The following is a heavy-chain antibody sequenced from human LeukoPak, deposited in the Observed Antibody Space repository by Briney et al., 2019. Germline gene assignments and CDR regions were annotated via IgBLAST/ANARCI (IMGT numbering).Heavy chain of an antibody. CDR1: GGSISSYY. D-gene: IGHD3-22*01. CDR3: ARHPVVGSYYDY. V-gene: IGHV4-4*09. J-gene: IGHJ4*02. Sequence: SETLSLTCTVSGGSISSYYWSWTRQPPGKGLEWIGYIYTSGSTNYNPSLKSRVTISVDTSKNQFSLKLSSVTAADTAVYYCARHPVVGSYYDYWGQGTLVTVSS. CDR2: IYTSGST.